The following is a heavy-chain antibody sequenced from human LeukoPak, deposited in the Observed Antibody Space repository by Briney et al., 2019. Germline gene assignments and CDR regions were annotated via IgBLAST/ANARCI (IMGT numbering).Heavy chain of an antibody. V-gene: IGHV3-23*01. Sequence: GGSLRLSCAASGFTFSSYAMSWVRQAPGKGLEWVSAISGGGGSIYYADSVKGRFTISRDNAKNTLYLQMNSLRAEDTAVYYCAKDKGVGATALDYWGQGTLVTVSS. J-gene: IGHJ4*02. CDR2: ISGGGGSI. CDR3: AKDKGVGATALDY. D-gene: IGHD1-26*01. CDR1: GFTFSSYA.